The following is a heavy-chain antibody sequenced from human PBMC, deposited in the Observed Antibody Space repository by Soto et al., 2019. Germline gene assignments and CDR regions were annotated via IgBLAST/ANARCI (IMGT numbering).Heavy chain of an antibody. V-gene: IGHV4-39*01. CDR2: IYYSGST. CDR1: GGSISSSSYY. Sequence: QLQLQESGPGLVKPSETLSLTCTVSGGSISSSSYYWGWIRQPPGKGLEWIGSIYYSGSTYYNPSLKSRVTISVDTSKNQFSLKLSSVTAADTAVYYCARLQVGKLGRLIAAAGIDYWGQGTLVTVSS. CDR3: ARLQVGKLGRLIAAAGIDY. D-gene: IGHD6-13*01. J-gene: IGHJ4*02.